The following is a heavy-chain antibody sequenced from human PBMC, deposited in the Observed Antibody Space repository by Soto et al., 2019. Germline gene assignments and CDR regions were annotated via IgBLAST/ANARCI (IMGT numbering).Heavy chain of an antibody. J-gene: IGHJ5*02. CDR3: ARAGHSSSSEGANWFDP. V-gene: IGHV4-31*03. CDR1: GGSISSGGYY. CDR2: IYYSGST. D-gene: IGHD6-6*01. Sequence: SETLSLTCTVSGGSISSGGYYWSWIRQHPGKGLEWIGYIYYSGSTYYNPSLKSRVTISVDTSKNQFSLNLSSVTATDTAVYYCARAGHSSSSEGANWFDPWGQGTLVTVSS.